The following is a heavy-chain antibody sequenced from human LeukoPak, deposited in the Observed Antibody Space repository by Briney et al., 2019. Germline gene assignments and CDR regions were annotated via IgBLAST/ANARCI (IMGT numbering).Heavy chain of an antibody. J-gene: IGHJ5*02. V-gene: IGHV1-2*02. CDR2: INTKSGRT. D-gene: IGHD3-3*01. CDR1: GYSFSDYY. CDR3: ARADFIDAGPYLIGP. Sequence: ASVRVSCKTSGYSFSDYYIHWVRQAPGQGLEWMGWINTKSGRTSSARKFQGRVTMTRDPSITTVYMDMAWLTSDDTAIYFCARADFIDAGPYLIGPWGQGTLVTVSS.